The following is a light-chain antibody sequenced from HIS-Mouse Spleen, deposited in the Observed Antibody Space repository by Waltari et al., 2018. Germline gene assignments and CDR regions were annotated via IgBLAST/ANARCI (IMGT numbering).Light chain of an antibody. CDR1: SSDVGGYNY. V-gene: IGLV2-14*03. CDR3: SSYTSSSTLGV. Sequence: QSALTQPASVSGSPGQSVTISCTGTSSDVGGYNYVSWYQQHPGKAPKLMIYDVSNSFSGSKSGNTASLTISGLQAEDEADYYCSSYTSSSTLGVFGTGTKVTVL. CDR2: DVS. J-gene: IGLJ1*01.